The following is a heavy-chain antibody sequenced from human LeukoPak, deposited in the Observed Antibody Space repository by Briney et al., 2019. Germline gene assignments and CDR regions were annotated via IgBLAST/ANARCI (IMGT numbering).Heavy chain of an antibody. V-gene: IGHV4-59*11. Sequence: SETLSLTCTVSGASIRSHYRRWIRQPPGKGLEWIGYIFYSVPTYYTPSLKSRVPVSVDTSKNQFSLKLRSVTAADTAVYYCARGGGIAAAREENWFHPCGQGTLLTVS. CDR1: GASIRSHY. D-gene: IGHD6-13*01. J-gene: IGHJ5*02. CDR3: ARGGGIAAAREENWFHP. CDR2: IFYSVPT.